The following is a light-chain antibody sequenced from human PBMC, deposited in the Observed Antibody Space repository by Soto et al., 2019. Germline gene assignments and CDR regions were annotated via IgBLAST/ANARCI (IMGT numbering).Light chain of an antibody. CDR1: QSLLKSGGYNY. CDR3: MQSRQTLYT. J-gene: IGKJ2*01. Sequence: EIVMPQSPLSLSVTPGEPASISCRSNQSLLKSGGYNYLDWYLQKPGQSPQVVIYMGAGRAPGVPDRFSGRGSGTSFTLEISRVEAEDVGIYYCMQSRQTLYTFGQGTKLEIK. CDR2: MGA. V-gene: IGKV2-28*01.